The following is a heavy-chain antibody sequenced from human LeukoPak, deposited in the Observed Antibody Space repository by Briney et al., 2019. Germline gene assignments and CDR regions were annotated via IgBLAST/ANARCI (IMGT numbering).Heavy chain of an antibody. Sequence: SETLSLTCTVSGGSISSYYWSWIRQPAGKGLEWIGRIYASGSTNYNPSLKSRVTMSVDTSKNQFSLKLSSVTAADTAVYYCARDEVEPPGYCSSTSCPGNWFDPWGQGTLVTVSS. CDR3: ARDEVEPPGYCSSTSCPGNWFDP. CDR1: GGSISSYY. V-gene: IGHV4-4*07. CDR2: IYASGST. D-gene: IGHD2-2*01. J-gene: IGHJ5*02.